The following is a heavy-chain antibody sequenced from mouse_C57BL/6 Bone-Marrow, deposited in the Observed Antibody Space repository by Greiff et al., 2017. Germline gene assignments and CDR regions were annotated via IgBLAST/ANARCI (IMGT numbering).Heavy chain of an antibody. D-gene: IGHD2-1*01. J-gene: IGHJ2*01. CDR3: SSCYGNYFDF. V-gene: IGHV14-4*01. CDR2: IDPEIGDT. CDR1: GFNIKDDY. Sequence: EVQLQQSGAELVRPGASVKLSCTASGFNIKDDYIHWVQQRPEQGLEWIGWIDPEIGDTEYASKFQGKATITTDTSSNPAYLQLSSLTSEDTAVYYCSSCYGNYFDFWGQGTPLTVAS.